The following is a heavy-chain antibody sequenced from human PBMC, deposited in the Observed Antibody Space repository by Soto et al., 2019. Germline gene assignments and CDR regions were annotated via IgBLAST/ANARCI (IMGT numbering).Heavy chain of an antibody. Sequence: SETLSLTCTVSGGSISSNYWTWIRQPPGKGLEWIGYAYNSGSTNYNPSLKSRVTISEDTSKSQFSLKVNSMTAADTAVYYCARYRREAVAGYTLDNWGQGILVTVSS. J-gene: IGHJ4*02. CDR1: GGSISSNY. CDR2: AYNSGST. V-gene: IGHV4-59*01. D-gene: IGHD6-13*01. CDR3: ARYRREAVAGYTLDN.